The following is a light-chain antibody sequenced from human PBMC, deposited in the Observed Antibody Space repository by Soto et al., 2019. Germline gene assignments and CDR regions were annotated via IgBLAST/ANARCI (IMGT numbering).Light chain of an antibody. J-gene: IGKJ5*01. CDR2: DAS. CDR1: QSVSSSY. Sequence: EIVLTQSPGTLSLSPGERATLSCRASQSVSSSYLAWYQQKPGQAPRLLIYDASNRATGIPARFSGSGSGTDFTLTISSLEPEDFAVYYCQQYGSSRITFGQGTRLEIK. V-gene: IGKV3-20*01. CDR3: QQYGSSRIT.